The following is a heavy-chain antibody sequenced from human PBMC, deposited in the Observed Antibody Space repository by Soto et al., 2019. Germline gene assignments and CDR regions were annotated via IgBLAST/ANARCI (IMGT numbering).Heavy chain of an antibody. J-gene: IGHJ5*02. V-gene: IGHV4-59*01. CDR2: IYYSGST. Sequence: SSDTLSLTCTVSGGSISSYYWSWIRQPPGKGLEWIGYIYYSGSTNYNPSLKSRVTISVDTSKNQFSLKLSSVTAADRAVYFCARDGGAVFVFNWFDPSGEVTLFTVPS. CDR1: GGSISSYY. CDR3: ARDGGAVFVFNWFDP. D-gene: IGHD6-19*01.